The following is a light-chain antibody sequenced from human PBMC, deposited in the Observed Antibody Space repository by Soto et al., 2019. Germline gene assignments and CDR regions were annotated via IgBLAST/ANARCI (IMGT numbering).Light chain of an antibody. CDR1: QSISSW. V-gene: IGKV1-5*01. J-gene: IGKJ1*01. CDR3: QQYNSYPWT. CDR2: DVS. Sequence: DIQMTQSPSTVSASVGDRVTITCRASQSISSWLAWYQQKPGKAPKLLIYDVSSLESGVPSRFSGSGSGTEFTLTISNLQPDDFATYYCQQYNSYPWTFGQGTKVDIK.